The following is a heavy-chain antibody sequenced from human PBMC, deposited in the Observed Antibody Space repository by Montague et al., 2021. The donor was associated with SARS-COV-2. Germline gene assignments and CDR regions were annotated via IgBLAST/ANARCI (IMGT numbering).Heavy chain of an antibody. CDR2: IYYSGST. V-gene: IGHV4-31*03. J-gene: IGHJ4*02. Sequence: TLSLTCTVSGGSISSGGYYWSWIRQHPGKGLEWIGYIYYSGSTXYSPSLKSRVTISVDTSKNQFSLKLSSVTAADTAVYYCARHERQWLRLYPYYFDYWGQGTLVTVSS. D-gene: IGHD5-12*01. CDR1: GGSISSGGYY. CDR3: ARHERQWLRLYPYYFDY.